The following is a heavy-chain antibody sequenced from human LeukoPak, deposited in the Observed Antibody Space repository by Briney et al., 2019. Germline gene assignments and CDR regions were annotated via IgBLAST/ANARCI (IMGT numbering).Heavy chain of an antibody. V-gene: IGHV3-21*01. J-gene: IGHJ3*02. D-gene: IGHD3-3*01. CDR1: GFTFSSYT. CDR3: ARDYDFWSGYCRREAPNDAFDI. CDR2: ISSSRSSI. Sequence: GGSLRLSCAASGFTFSSYTMNWVRQAPGKGLEWVSSISSSRSSIYYADSMKGRFTISRDNAKNSLYLQMNSLRAEDTAVYYCARDYDFWSGYCRREAPNDAFDIWGQGTMVTVSS.